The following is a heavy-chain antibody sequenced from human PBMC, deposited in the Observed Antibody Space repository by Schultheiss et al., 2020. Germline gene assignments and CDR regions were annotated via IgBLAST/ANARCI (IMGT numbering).Heavy chain of an antibody. J-gene: IGHJ4*02. Sequence: GGSLRLSCAASGFTFSSYGMHWVRQAPGKGLEWVAVISYDGSNKYYADSVKGRFTISRDDAKDSLSLQMNSLRAEDTAVYYCSRGRSGSWSDYWGQGTLVTVSS. CDR2: ISYDGSNK. CDR1: GFTFSSYG. V-gene: IGHV3-30*03. CDR3: SRGRSGSWSDY. D-gene: IGHD6-13*01.